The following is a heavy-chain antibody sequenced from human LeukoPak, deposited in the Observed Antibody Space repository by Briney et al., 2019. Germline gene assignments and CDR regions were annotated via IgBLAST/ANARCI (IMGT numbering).Heavy chain of an antibody. Sequence: PSETLSLTCTVSGGSISSYYWSWIRQPPGKGLEWIGYIYYSGSTDYNPSLKSRVTMSVDTSKNQFSLKLSSVTAADTAVYYCARKKPSLYAFDIWGQGTMVTVSS. CDR3: ARKKPSLYAFDI. J-gene: IGHJ3*02. CDR2: IYYSGST. CDR1: GGSISSYY. V-gene: IGHV4-59*12. D-gene: IGHD6-6*01.